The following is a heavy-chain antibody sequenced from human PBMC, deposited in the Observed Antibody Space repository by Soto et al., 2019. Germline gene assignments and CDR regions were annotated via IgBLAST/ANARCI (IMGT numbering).Heavy chain of an antibody. CDR3: AREETGTFDC. Sequence: QVQLVESGGGVVQPGRSLRLSCAASGSTFSSYAMHWVRQAPGKGLEWGAVIWYDGSNEDYADSVKGRFTISRDNSKKTLFLQMNSLRVEDTAVYYCAREETGTFDCWGQGTLVTVSS. CDR1: GSTFSSYA. V-gene: IGHV3-33*01. CDR2: IWYDGSNE. J-gene: IGHJ4*02. D-gene: IGHD1-1*01.